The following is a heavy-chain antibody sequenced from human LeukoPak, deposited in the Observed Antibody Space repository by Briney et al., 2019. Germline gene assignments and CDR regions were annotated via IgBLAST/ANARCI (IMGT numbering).Heavy chain of an antibody. CDR1: GGSISSSKW. CDR2: MHLDGET. D-gene: IGHD5/OR15-5a*01. Sequence: SGTLSLTCAISGGSISSSKWWSWVRQPPKEGLEWIGEMHLDGETHYNPSLKSRLTISIDKSNNQLSLTLSSVTAADTAVYYCATASSKSLPNWGQGALVTVSS. J-gene: IGHJ4*02. V-gene: IGHV4-4*02. CDR3: ATASSKSLPN.